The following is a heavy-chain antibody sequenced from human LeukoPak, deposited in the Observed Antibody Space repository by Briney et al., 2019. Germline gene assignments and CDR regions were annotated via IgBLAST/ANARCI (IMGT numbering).Heavy chain of an antibody. CDR3: ARDFTGLTVGATPRGWFDP. CDR2: ISANNNNT. V-gene: IGHV1-18*01. D-gene: IGHD1-26*01. CDR1: GYSFTTYG. Sequence: GASVKVSCKASGYSFTTYGISWVRQAPGQGLEWMGWISANNNNTDNVQKLQGRVTMTTDTSTSTAYMELRSLRSDDTAVYYCARDFTGLTVGATPRGWFDPWGQGTLVTVSS. J-gene: IGHJ5*02.